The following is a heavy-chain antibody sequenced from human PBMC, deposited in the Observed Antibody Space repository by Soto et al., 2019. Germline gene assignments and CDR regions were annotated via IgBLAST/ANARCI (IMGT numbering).Heavy chain of an antibody. CDR3: ARGPVGELYFDY. V-gene: IGHV3-30-3*01. CDR2: ISYDGSNK. J-gene: IGHJ4*02. Sequence: PVGSLRLSCAASGFTFSSYAMHWVRQAPGKGLEWVAVISYDGSNKYYADSVKGRFTISRDNSKNTLYLQMNSLRAEDTAVYYCARGPVGELYFDYWGQGTLVTVSS. CDR1: GFTFSSYA. D-gene: IGHD3-10*01.